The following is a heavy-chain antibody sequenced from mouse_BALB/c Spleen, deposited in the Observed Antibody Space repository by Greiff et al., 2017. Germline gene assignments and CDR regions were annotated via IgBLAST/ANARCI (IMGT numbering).Heavy chain of an antibody. CDR2: IDPENGNT. V-gene: IGHV14-1*02. J-gene: IGHJ4*01. CDR1: GFNIKDYY. Sequence: VQLQQSGAELVRPGALVKLSCKASGFNIKDYYMHWVKQRPEQGLEWIGWIDPENGNTIYDPKFQGKASITADTSSNTAYLQLSSLTSEDTAVYYCASPYYYAMDYWGQGTSVTVSS. CDR3: ASPYYYAMDY.